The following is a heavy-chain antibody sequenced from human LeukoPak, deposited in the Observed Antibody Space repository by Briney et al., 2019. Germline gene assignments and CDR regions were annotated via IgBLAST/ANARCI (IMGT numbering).Heavy chain of an antibody. V-gene: IGHV4-59*01. Sequence: KPSETLSLTCTASGGSISSYYWSWIRQPPGKGLEWSGDIYYSGSTNYNPSLKSRFTISVDTSKNQFSLKLRSVTAADTAVYYCASASPFIVVVPAAIWFDPWGQGTLVTVSS. CDR2: IYYSGST. CDR1: GGSISSYY. D-gene: IGHD2-2*01. CDR3: ASASPFIVVVPAAIWFDP. J-gene: IGHJ5*02.